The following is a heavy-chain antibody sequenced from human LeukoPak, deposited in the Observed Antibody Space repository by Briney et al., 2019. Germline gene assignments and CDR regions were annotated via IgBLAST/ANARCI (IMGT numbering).Heavy chain of an antibody. CDR2: IKRDGSEK. CDR1: GFTFSSYW. D-gene: IGHD3-9*01. J-gene: IGHJ4*02. Sequence: QPGGSLRLSCAASGFTFSSYWMSWVRQAPGKGLEWVANIKRDGSEKYYVDSVKGRFTISRDNAKNSLYLQMNSLRAEDTAVYYCARWGSIYYDILTGYYGKDYFDYWGQGTLVTVSS. CDR3: ARWGSIYYDILTGYYGKDYFDY. V-gene: IGHV3-7*01.